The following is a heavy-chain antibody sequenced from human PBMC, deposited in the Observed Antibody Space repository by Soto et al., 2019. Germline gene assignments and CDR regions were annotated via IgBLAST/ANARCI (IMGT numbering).Heavy chain of an antibody. CDR1: GFTFSSYS. CDR2: ISSSCDTS. V-gene: IGHV3-23*01. CDR3: ATVRSDVVGDATHD. Sequence: EVQLLESGGGLVQPGGSLRLSCVTSGFTFSSYSMRWVRQSPGKGLEWVSSISSSCDTSYNADSVKGRISIARDNLKKTVDRQMDSLRAEDTAVYICATVRSDVVGDATHDWDQGTLVAVSS. D-gene: IGHD2-15*01. J-gene: IGHJ4*02.